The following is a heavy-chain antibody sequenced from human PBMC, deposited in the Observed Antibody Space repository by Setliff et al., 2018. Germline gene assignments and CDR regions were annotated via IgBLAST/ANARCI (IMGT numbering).Heavy chain of an antibody. V-gene: IGHV7-4-1*02. D-gene: IGHD3-16*01. CDR3: ARDGGNGVDY. CDR2: INTKTGNP. Sequence: ASVKVSCKASGGTFTKYGISWVRQAPGQGLEWMGWINTKTGNPTYAQDFTGRLVFSLDTSVNTAFVQISSLKAEDTAVYYCARDGGNGVDYWGQGTLVTVSS. J-gene: IGHJ4*02. CDR1: GGTFTKYG.